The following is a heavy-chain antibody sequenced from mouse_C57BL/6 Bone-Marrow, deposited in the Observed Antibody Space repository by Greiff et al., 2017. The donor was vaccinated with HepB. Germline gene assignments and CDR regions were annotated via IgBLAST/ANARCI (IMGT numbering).Heavy chain of an antibody. CDR3: TPLLLPPFAY. V-gene: IGHV14-1*01. J-gene: IGHJ3*01. CDR2: IDPEDGDT. CDR1: GFNIKDYY. D-gene: IGHD1-1*01. Sequence: VQLQQSGAELVRPGASVKLSCTASGFNIKDYYMHWVKQRPEQGLEWIGRIDPEDGDTEYAPKFQGKATMPADTSSNTAYLQLSSLTSEDTAVYYCTPLLLPPFAYWGQGTLVTVSA.